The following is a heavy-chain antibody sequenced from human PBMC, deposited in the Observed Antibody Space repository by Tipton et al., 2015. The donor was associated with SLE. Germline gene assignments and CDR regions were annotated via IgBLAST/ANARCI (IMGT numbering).Heavy chain of an antibody. Sequence: SLRLSCAASGFTFSSYGLHWVRQAPGKGLGGVAVIWDEGSNKYYADSVKGRFTISRDNSKNTLYLQMNSLRAEDTAVYYCAKAVRGVPWAFDIWGQGTMVTVSS. CDR2: IWDEGSNK. J-gene: IGHJ3*02. V-gene: IGHV3-33*06. CDR3: AKAVRGVPWAFDI. D-gene: IGHD3-10*01. CDR1: GFTFSSYG.